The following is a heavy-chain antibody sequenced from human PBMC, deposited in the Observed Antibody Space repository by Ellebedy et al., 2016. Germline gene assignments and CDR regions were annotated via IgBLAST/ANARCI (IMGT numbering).Heavy chain of an antibody. J-gene: IGHJ4*02. D-gene: IGHD1-26*01. V-gene: IGHV3-33*01. CDR3: ARGSGSPDY. Sequence: GGSLRLSXAASGFTFSSYGMHWVRQAPGKGLEWVAVIWYDGSNKYYVDSVRGRFTISRDNSKNTLYLQMNSLRAEDTAVYYCARGSGSPDYWGQGTLVTVSS. CDR1: GFTFSSYG. CDR2: IWYDGSNK.